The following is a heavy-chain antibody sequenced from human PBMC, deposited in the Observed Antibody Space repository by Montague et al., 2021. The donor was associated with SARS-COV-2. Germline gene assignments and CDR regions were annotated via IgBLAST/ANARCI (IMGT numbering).Heavy chain of an antibody. V-gene: IGHV4-38-2*02. CDR3: ARSQDCSTTSCHFDY. Sequence: SETLSLTCTVAGYSISSGYYGGWIRQPPGKGLEWIGSIYHSGSTXXNPSLESRVTISVDTSKNQFSLKLSSVTAADTAVYYCARSQDCSTTSCHFDYWGQGTLVTVSS. CDR2: IYHSGST. CDR1: GYSISSGYY. J-gene: IGHJ4*02. D-gene: IGHD2-2*01.